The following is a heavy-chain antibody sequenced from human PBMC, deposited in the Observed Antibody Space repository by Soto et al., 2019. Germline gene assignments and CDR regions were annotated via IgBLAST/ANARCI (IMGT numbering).Heavy chain of an antibody. Sequence: ASVKVSCKASGYTFTGYYMHWVRQAPGQGLEWMGWINPNSGGTNYAQKFQGRVTMTRDTSISTAYMELSRLRSDDTAVYYCARDEKVCDCSGGSCYYSYYYGMDVWGQGTTVTVSS. V-gene: IGHV1-2*02. CDR2: INPNSGGT. CDR1: GYTFTGYY. J-gene: IGHJ6*02. D-gene: IGHD2-15*01. CDR3: ARDEKVCDCSGGSCYYSYYYGMDV.